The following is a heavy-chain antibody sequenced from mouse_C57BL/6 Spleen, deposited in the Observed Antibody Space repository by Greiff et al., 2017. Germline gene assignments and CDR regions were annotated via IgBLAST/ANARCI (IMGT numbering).Heavy chain of an antibody. CDR2: IWRGGST. D-gene: IGHD3-2*02. V-gene: IGHV2-5*01. CDR3: AKTDSSGYYAMDY. CDR1: GFSLTSYG. J-gene: IGHJ4*01. Sequence: VQRVESGPGLVQPSQSLSITCTVSGFSLTSYGVHWVRQSPGKGLEWLGVIWRGGSTDYNAAFMSRLSITKDNSKSQVFFKMNSLQADDTAIYYCAKTDSSGYYAMDYWGQGTSVTVSS.